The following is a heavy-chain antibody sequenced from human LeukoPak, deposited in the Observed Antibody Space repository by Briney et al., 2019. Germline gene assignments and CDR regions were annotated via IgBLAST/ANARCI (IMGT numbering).Heavy chain of an antibody. V-gene: IGHV3-21*01. J-gene: IGHJ4*02. CDR1: GFTFSSYS. CDR3: AREIAAAVDY. Sequence: PGGSLRLSCAASGFTFSSYSMNWVRQAPGKGLEWVSSISSSSSYIYYADSVRGRFTISRDNAENSLYLQMNSLRAEDTAVYYCAREIAAAVDYWGQGTLVTVSS. CDR2: ISSSSSYI. D-gene: IGHD6-13*01.